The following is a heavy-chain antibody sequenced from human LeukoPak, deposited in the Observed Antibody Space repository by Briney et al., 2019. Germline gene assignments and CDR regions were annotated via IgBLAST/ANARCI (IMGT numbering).Heavy chain of an antibody. D-gene: IGHD1-14*01. V-gene: IGHV4-30-2*01. Sequence: SQTLSLTCAVSGGSISSGGYSWSWIRQPPGRGLEWIGYIYHSGSTYYNPSLKSRVTISVDRSKNQFSLKLSSVTAADTAVYYCARSNHPRYYFDYWGQGTLVTVSS. CDR3: ARSNHPRYYFDY. CDR1: GGSISSGGYS. CDR2: IYHSGST. J-gene: IGHJ4*02.